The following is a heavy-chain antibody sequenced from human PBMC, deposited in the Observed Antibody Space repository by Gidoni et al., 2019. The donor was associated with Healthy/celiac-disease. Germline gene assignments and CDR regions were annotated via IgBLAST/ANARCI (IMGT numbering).Heavy chain of an antibody. J-gene: IGHJ1*01. V-gene: IGHV4-4*02. CDR1: GGSISSSNW. CDR3: ARDRTYYYGSGSYSAEYFQH. CDR2: IYHRGST. Sequence: QVQLQESGPGLVKPSGTLSLTCAVSGGSISSSNWWSWVRQPPGKGLEWIGEIYHRGSTNYNPSLKSRVTISVDKSKNQFSLKLSSVTAADTAVYYCARDRTYYYGSGSYSAEYFQHWGQGTLVTVSS. D-gene: IGHD3-10*01.